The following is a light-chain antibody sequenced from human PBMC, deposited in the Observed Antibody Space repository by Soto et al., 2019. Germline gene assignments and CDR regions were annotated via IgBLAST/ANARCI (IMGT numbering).Light chain of an antibody. CDR1: QSLSSDS. Sequence: IVLTQSPGTLSLAPGKGATLSCRTSQSLSSDSLAWYRQRLGQAPRLLIYGVSKRATGLPDRFSGGGSGTDFTLTITRLEPQDSAVYYCHQYGISPPTLGQGTRLEIK. CDR3: HQYGISPPT. CDR2: GVS. V-gene: IGKV3-20*01. J-gene: IGKJ2*01.